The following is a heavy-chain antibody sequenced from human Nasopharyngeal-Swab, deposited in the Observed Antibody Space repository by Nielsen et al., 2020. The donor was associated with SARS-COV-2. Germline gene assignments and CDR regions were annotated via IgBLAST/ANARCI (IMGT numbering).Heavy chain of an antibody. V-gene: IGHV3-30-3*01. D-gene: IGHD6-13*01. CDR3: ARDKDSSSWSDAFDI. CDR1: GFTFSSYA. J-gene: IGHJ3*02. CDR2: ISYEGSNK. Sequence: LSLTCAASGFTFSSYAMHWVRQAPGKGLEWVAVISYEGSNKYYADSVKVRFTISRDNSKNTLYLQMNSLRAEDTAVYYCARDKDSSSWSDAFDIWGQGTMVTVSS.